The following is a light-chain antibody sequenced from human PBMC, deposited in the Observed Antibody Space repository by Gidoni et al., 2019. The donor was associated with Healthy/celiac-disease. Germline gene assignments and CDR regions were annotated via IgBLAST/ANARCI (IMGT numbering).Light chain of an antibody. CDR2: DAS. CDR3: QQFNSYLPLT. CDR1: QGISSA. J-gene: IGKJ4*01. V-gene: IGKV1-13*02. Sequence: AIQLTQSPSSLSASVGDRVTITCRASQGISSALAWYQQKPGKAHKLLIYDASSLESGVPSRFSGSGSGTDFTLTISSLQPEDFATYYCQQFNSYLPLTFGGGTKVEIK.